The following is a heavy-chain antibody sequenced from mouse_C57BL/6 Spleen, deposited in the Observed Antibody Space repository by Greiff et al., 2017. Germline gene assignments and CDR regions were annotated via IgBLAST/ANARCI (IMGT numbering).Heavy chain of an antibody. CDR1: GFSLTSSG. Sequence: VQLQQSGPGLVQPSQSLSITCTVSGFSLTSSGVHWVRQSPGKGLEWLGVIWRGGSTDYNAAFMSRLSITKDNSKSQVFFKMNSLQADDTAIYYCAKNEDYGSSYDYFDYWGQGTTLTVSS. D-gene: IGHD1-1*01. J-gene: IGHJ2*01. CDR2: IWRGGST. CDR3: AKNEDYGSSYDYFDY. V-gene: IGHV2-5*01.